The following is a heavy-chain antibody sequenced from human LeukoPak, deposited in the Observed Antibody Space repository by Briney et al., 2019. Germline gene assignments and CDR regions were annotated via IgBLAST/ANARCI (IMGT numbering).Heavy chain of an antibody. V-gene: IGHV1-2*02. J-gene: IGHJ4*02. CDR2: INPNSGRT. D-gene: IGHD2-2*02. Sequence: ASVKVSCKGSGFTFTDSYMHWVRQAPGQGLEWMGWINPNSGRTNSGQRFQGRVTMTTDTSVSTAYMELTRLRSDDTAVYYCARSDVLCSTTACYTIDSWGQGTLVTVSS. CDR3: ARSDVLCSTTACYTIDS. CDR1: GFTFTDSY.